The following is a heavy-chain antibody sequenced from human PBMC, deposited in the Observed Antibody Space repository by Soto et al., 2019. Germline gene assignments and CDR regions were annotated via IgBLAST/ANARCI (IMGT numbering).Heavy chain of an antibody. D-gene: IGHD1-26*01. CDR2: IIAGNGNT. V-gene: IGHV1-3*01. J-gene: IGHJ4*02. CDR3: VRGSGSHFPCFGS. CDR1: RYSFTDYP. Sequence: QVQVVQSGAEVKKPGASVQVSRMASRYSFTDYPIHWVRQAPGQRLEWMGWIIAGNGNTKYSQRFHGRVTITRDTSASTADMEMSNLRPEDTAVYSWVRGSGSHFPCFGSWGQGTMVTVSS.